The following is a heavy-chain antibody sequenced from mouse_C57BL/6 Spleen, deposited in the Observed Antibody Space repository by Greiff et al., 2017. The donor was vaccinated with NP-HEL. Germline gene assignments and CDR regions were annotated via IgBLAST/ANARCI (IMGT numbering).Heavy chain of an antibody. CDR3: ARGSSYEYYAMDY. Sequence: LQESGAELVKPGASVKISCKASGYAFSSYWMNWVKQRPGKGLEWIGQIYPGDGDTNYNGKFKGKATLTADKSSSTAYMQLSSLTSEDSAVYFCARGSSYEYYAMDYWGQGTSVTVSS. D-gene: IGHD1-1*01. CDR1: GYAFSSYW. V-gene: IGHV1-80*01. J-gene: IGHJ4*01. CDR2: IYPGDGDT.